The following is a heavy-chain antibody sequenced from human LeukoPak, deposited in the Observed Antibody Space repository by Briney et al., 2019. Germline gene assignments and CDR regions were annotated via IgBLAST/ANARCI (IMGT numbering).Heavy chain of an antibody. CDR1: GFTFDDYA. D-gene: IGHD2-2*01. CDR3: ARDRHCSSTSCYPDWFDP. CDR2: ISWNSGSI. V-gene: IGHV3-9*01. Sequence: GGSLRLSCAASGFTFDDYAMHWVRQAPGKGLEWVSGISWNSGSIGYADSVKGRFTISRDNAKNSLYLQMNSLRAEDTAVYYCARDRHCSSTSCYPDWFDPWGQGTLVTVSS. J-gene: IGHJ5*02.